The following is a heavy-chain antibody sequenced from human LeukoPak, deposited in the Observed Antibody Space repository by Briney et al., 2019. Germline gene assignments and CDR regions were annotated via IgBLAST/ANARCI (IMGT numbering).Heavy chain of an antibody. Sequence: GGSLRLSCTGSGFTVSSSYMSWVRQTPGKGLEWVSVMYSGGTTYYADSVKGRFTISRDSSKNTVNLQMNSLRAEDTAVYYCARDRRDGYCLGHWGQGTLVTVSS. CDR2: MYSGGTT. V-gene: IGHV3-66*01. D-gene: IGHD5-24*01. CDR1: GFTVSSSY. J-gene: IGHJ4*02. CDR3: ARDRRDGYCLGH.